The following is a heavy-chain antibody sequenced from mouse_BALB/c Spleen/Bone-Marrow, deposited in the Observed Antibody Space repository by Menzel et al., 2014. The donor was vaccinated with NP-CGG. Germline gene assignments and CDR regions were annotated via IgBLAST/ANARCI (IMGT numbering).Heavy chain of an antibody. D-gene: IGHD3-1*01. Sequence: EVKLMESGPSLVKPSQTLSLTCSVTGDSITSGYWSWIRKFPGNKLEYMGYISYSGSTYYNPSLKSRISITRDTSKNLYYLQLNSVTTKDTATYYCARSGSSGYHYYAMDYWGQGTSVTVSS. J-gene: IGHJ4*01. CDR2: ISYSGST. CDR3: ARSGSSGYHYYAMDY. CDR1: GDSITSGY. V-gene: IGHV3-8*02.